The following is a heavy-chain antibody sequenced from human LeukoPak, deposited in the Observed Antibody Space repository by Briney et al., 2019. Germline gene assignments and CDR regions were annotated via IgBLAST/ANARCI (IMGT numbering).Heavy chain of an antibody. D-gene: IGHD5-12*01. V-gene: IGHV4-34*01. CDR3: ARQAISGYDPPPFDS. CDR1: GGSFSGYY. Sequence: SETLSLTRAVYGGSFSGYYWGWIRQPPGKGLEWIGNLYYSGSTYYNPSLKSRVTISVDTSKNQFSLKLSSVTAADTAVYYCARQAISGYDPPPFDSWGQGTLVTVSS. J-gene: IGHJ4*02. CDR2: LYYSGST.